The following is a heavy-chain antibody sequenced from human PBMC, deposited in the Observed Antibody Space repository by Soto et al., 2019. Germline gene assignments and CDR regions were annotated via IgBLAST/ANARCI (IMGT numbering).Heavy chain of an antibody. CDR2: ISGSGGST. J-gene: IGHJ4*02. Sequence: GGSLRLSCAASGFTFSSYAMSWVRQAPGKGLEWVSAISGSGGSTYYADSVKGRFTISRDNSKNTLYLQMNSLRAEDTAVYYCAKDGPSGGVLGYYGSGSQRSYFDYWGQGTLVTVSS. CDR1: GFTFSSYA. V-gene: IGHV3-23*01. D-gene: IGHD3-10*01. CDR3: AKDGPSGGVLGYYGSGSQRSYFDY.